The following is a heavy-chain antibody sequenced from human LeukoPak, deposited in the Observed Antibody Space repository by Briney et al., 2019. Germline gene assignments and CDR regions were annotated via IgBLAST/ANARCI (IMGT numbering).Heavy chain of an antibody. Sequence: GESLQISCNGSGYSITSYCIGWVRQLAGKGLEWMGFIYTGDSDTRYSASFQGQVSISADKSISTAYLQWSSLKASDAAMYYCSRSRATHDWFDPWGQGTLVTVSS. V-gene: IGHV5-51*01. CDR1: GYSITSYC. CDR3: SRSRATHDWFDP. D-gene: IGHD5-12*01. J-gene: IGHJ5*02. CDR2: IYTGDSDT.